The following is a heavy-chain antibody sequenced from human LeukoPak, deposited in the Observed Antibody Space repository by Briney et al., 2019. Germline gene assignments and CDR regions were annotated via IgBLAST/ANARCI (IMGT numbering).Heavy chain of an antibody. CDR2: IRRKANGGTT. D-gene: IGHD4-11*01. Sequence: PGGSLRLSCTASGFTFNDYTMSWFRQAPGKGLEWLGFIRRKANGGTTEYAASVKGRFIISRDDSKRITYLQMNSLKTEDTAVYYCSRGDYSDYYDLDYWGQGTLVTVSS. CDR1: GFTFNDYT. J-gene: IGHJ4*02. V-gene: IGHV3-49*03. CDR3: SRGDYSDYYDLDY.